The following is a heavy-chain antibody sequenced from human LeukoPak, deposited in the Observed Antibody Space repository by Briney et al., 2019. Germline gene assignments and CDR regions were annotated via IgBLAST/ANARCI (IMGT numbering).Heavy chain of an antibody. CDR1: GYTFTAYY. CDR2: INPNIGGT. CDR3: ARDRDPSAPYDAFDI. D-gene: IGHD3-10*01. Sequence: ASVKLSCKASGYTFTAYYIHWVRQAPGQGLEWMGWINPNIGGTNYAPKLKGRSTMTRDTSISTAYIELSRLRSDDTAVYYCARDRDPSAPYDAFDIWGQGTMVTVSS. V-gene: IGHV1-2*02. J-gene: IGHJ3*02.